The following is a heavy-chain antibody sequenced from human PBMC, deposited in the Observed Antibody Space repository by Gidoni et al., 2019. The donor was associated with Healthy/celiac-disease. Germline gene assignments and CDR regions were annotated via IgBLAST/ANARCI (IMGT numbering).Heavy chain of an antibody. CDR1: GFTFSSYT. V-gene: IGHV3-30-3*01. CDR2: ISYDGSNK. CDR3: ARDGPGSYH. J-gene: IGHJ5*02. D-gene: IGHD1-26*01. Sequence: QVQLVESGGGVVQPGRSLRLSCAASGFTFSSYTMHWVRQAPGKGLGWVAVISYDGSNKYYADSVKGRFTISSDNSKNTLYLQMNSLRAEDTAVYYCARDGPGSYHWGQGTLVTVSS.